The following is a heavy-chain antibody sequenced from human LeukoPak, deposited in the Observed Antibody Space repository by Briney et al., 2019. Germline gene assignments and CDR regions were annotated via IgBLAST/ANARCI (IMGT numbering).Heavy chain of an antibody. CDR1: DYSISSGYY. V-gene: IGHV4-38-2*02. CDR2: IYHSGTT. Sequence: PSETLSLTCTVSDYSISSGYYWGWIRQPPGKGLEWIGSIYHSGTTYYNPSLKSRVTISVDTSKNQFSLKLSSVTAADTAVYYCARGSSHTSYNFDYWGQGTLVTVSS. CDR3: ARGSSHTSYNFDY. D-gene: IGHD6-13*01. J-gene: IGHJ4*02.